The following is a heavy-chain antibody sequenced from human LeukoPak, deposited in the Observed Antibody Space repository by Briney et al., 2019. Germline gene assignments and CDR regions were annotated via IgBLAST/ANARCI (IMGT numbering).Heavy chain of an antibody. CDR3: ARDKIVGATNFDY. Sequence: GGSLRLSCAASGFTFSSYWMSWVRQAPGKGLEWVANIKQDGSEKYYVDSVKGRFTISRDNAKNSLYLQMNSLRAEDTAVYYCARDKIVGATNFDYWGQGTLVTVSS. V-gene: IGHV3-7*03. CDR2: IKQDGSEK. J-gene: IGHJ4*02. D-gene: IGHD1-26*01. CDR1: GFTFSSYW.